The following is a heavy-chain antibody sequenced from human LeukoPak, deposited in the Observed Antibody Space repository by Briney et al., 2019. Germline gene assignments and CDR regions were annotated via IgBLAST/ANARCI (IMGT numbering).Heavy chain of an antibody. Sequence: GGSLRLSCAASGFTFSSYAMSWVRQAPGRGLEWVSAISGSGGSTYYADSVKGRFTISRDNSKNTLYLQMNSLRAEDTAVYYCAKDRARYSSGWYEIWDYWGQGTLVTVSS. CDR2: ISGSGGST. CDR3: AKDRARYSSGWYEIWDY. J-gene: IGHJ4*02. D-gene: IGHD6-19*01. V-gene: IGHV3-23*01. CDR1: GFTFSSYA.